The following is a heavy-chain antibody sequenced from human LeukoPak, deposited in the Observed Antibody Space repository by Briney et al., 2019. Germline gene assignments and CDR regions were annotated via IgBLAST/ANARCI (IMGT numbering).Heavy chain of an antibody. J-gene: IGHJ4*02. CDR2: IYTSGST. CDR3: ARVSITMTD. D-gene: IGHD3-22*01. V-gene: IGHV4-61*02. Sequence: SQTLSLTCTVSGGSISSGSYYWSWIRQPAGEGLEWIGRIYTSGSTNYNPSLKSRVTISVDTSKNQFSLKLSPVTAADTAVYYCARVSITMTDWGQGTLVTVSS. CDR1: GGSISSGSYY.